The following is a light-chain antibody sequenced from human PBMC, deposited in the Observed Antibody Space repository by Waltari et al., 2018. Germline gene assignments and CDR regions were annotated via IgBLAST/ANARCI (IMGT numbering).Light chain of an antibody. J-gene: IGKJ4*01. V-gene: IGKV3-15*01. Sequence: EIVMTQSPATLSVSPGETVSLTCRASQSVRSNFAWYQQKPCQSPRLLIYGAATRATGIPARFSGSGSGTEFTLVISSLQSEDFAIFYCQQYNNWPPLTFGGGTKVEIK. CDR2: GAA. CDR3: QQYNNWPPLT. CDR1: QSVRSN.